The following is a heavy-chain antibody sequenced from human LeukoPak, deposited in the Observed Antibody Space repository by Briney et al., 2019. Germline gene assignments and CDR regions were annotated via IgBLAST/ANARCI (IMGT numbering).Heavy chain of an antibody. CDR3: ARLAYYDFWSGYYVDV. CDR1: GGSISSNNYY. J-gene: IGHJ6*04. CDR2: VYYSGIT. D-gene: IGHD3-3*01. Sequence: PSETLSPTCTVSGGSISSNNYYWGWSRQPPGEGLEWIGTVYYSGITYYNPSLKSRLTISVDTSKNQFSLKLNSVTAADTAMYYCARLAYYDFWSGYYVDVWGKGTTVTVSS. V-gene: IGHV4-39*01.